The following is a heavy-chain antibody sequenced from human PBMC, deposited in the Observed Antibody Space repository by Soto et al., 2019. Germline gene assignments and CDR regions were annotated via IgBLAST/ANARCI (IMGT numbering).Heavy chain of an antibody. D-gene: IGHD2-2*01. CDR3: ARERYQVISDGMDV. V-gene: IGHV1-2*02. CDR1: GYPFTGYY. CDR2: INPETGGT. J-gene: IGHJ6*02. Sequence: QVQLVPSGADVKTPGASVRVSCKASGYPFTGYYVHWVRDAPGPGLAWMGWINPETGGTSYAQKFQGRVTLSRDTSINTAYLELSRLRFDDAAVYFCARERYQVISDGMDVWGQGTTVTVSS.